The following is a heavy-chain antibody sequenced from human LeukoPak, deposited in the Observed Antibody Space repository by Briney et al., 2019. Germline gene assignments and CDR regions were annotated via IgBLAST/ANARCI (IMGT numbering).Heavy chain of an antibody. Sequence: SETLSLTCTVSDGSLSGHYWSWIRQPAGKALDWIGRIYASGTTDYSPSLKSRVTMSVDTSRNQFSLKMSSVTAADTAVYYCARTSGSYLGAPYFDDWGHGVLVTVSS. D-gene: IGHD1-26*01. V-gene: IGHV4-4*07. CDR2: IYASGTT. J-gene: IGHJ4*01. CDR1: DGSLSGHY. CDR3: ARTSGSYLGAPYFDD.